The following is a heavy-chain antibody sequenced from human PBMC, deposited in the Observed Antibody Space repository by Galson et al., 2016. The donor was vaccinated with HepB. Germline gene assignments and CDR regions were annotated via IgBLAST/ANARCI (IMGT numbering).Heavy chain of an antibody. CDR3: ARHRDHFITMNQAALFSFDP. V-gene: IGHV4-39*01. CDR1: GGSVSPGGSTSGSGYF. Sequence: SETLSLTCTVSGGSVSPGGSTSGSGYFWGWIRQPPGKGLEWIGSMYYGGNTHYNPSLKSRVTISVDASKNQFFLRLSSVTAADTAVFYCARHRDHFITMNQAALFSFDPWGQGTLVTVSS. J-gene: IGHJ5*02. D-gene: IGHD3-22*01. CDR2: MYYGGNT.